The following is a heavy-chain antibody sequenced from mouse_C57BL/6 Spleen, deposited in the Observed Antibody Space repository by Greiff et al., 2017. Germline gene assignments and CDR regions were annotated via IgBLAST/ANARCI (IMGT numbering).Heavy chain of an antibody. Sequence: QVQLQQSGAELARPGASVKLSCKASGYTFTSYGISWVKQRTGQGLEWIGEIYPRSGNTYYNEKFKGKATLTADKSSSTAYMELRSLTSEDAAVYFCARGGYGYDVDYWGQGTTLTVSS. J-gene: IGHJ2*01. V-gene: IGHV1-81*01. CDR2: IYPRSGNT. CDR3: ARGGYGYDVDY. CDR1: GYTFTSYG. D-gene: IGHD2-2*01.